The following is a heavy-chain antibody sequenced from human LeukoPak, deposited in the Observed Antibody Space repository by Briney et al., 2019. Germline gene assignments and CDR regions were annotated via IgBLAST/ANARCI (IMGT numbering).Heavy chain of an antibody. CDR1: GFTFTSSA. CDR2: IVVGSGNT. V-gene: IGHV1-58*02. CDR3: AAASYYYDSSGSLDY. Sequence: SVKVSCKASGFTFTSSAMQWVRQARGQRLEWIGWIVVGSGNTNYAQKFQERVTITRDMSTGTAYMELSSLRSEDTAVYYCAAASYYYDSSGSLDYWGQGTLVTVSS. D-gene: IGHD3-22*01. J-gene: IGHJ4*02.